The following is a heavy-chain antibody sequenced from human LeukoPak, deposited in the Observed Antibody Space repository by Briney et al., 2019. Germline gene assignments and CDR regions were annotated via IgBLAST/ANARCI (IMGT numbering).Heavy chain of an antibody. CDR2: INPSGGST. V-gene: IGHV1-46*01. Sequence: ASVKVSCKASGYTFTSYYMHWVRQAPGQGLEWMGIINPSGGSTSYAQKFQGRVTMTRDTSTSTVYMELSSLRSEDTAVYCCAREDYGGNSVEWFDPWGQGTLVTVSS. CDR3: AREDYGGNSVEWFDP. D-gene: IGHD4-23*01. CDR1: GYTFTSYY. J-gene: IGHJ5*02.